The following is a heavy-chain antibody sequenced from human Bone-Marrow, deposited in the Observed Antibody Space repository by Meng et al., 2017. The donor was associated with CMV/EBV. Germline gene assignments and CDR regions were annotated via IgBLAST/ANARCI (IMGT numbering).Heavy chain of an antibody. CDR2: IYDSGST. Sequence: SETLSLTCTVSGGSINTNTYYWGWIRQPPGEGLEWIGSIYDSGSTYYNPSLKSRVTMSVDTSKNQFSLKLTSVTAADTALYYCARIPLKFLEPFDYWGQGTLVTVSS. CDR1: GGSINTNTYY. J-gene: IGHJ4*02. V-gene: IGHV4-39*07. CDR3: ARIPLKFLEPFDY. D-gene: IGHD3-3*01.